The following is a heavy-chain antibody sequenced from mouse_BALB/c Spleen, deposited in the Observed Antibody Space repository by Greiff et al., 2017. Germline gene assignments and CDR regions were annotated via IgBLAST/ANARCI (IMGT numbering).Heavy chain of an antibody. CDR2: IDPSDSET. J-gene: IGHJ1*01. CDR3: ARREDWEWYFDV. CDR1: GYSFTSYW. D-gene: IGHD4-1*01. V-gene: IGHV1S126*01. Sequence: VQLQQSGPQLVRPGASVKISCKASGYSFTSYWMHWVKQRPGQGLEWIGMIDPSDSETRLNQKFKDKATLTVDKSSSTAYMQLSSPTSEDSAVYYCARREDWEWYFDVWGAGTTVTVSS.